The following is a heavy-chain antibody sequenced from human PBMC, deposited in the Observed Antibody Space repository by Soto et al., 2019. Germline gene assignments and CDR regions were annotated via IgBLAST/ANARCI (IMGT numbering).Heavy chain of an antibody. D-gene: IGHD6-6*01. V-gene: IGHV3-30*18. CDR2: ISYDGSNK. J-gene: IGHJ6*02. CDR3: AKDDSSSSYYYYGMDV. Sequence: ESGGGVVQPGRSLRLSCAASGFTFSSYGMHWVRQAPGKGLEWVAVISYDGSNKYYADSVKGRFTISRDNSKNTLYLQMNSLRAEDTAVYYCAKDDSSSSYYYYGMDVWGQGTTVTVSS. CDR1: GFTFSSYG.